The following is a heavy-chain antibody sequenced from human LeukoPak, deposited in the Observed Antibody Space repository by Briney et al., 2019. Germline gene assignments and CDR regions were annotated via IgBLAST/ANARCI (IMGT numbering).Heavy chain of an antibody. J-gene: IGHJ4*02. V-gene: IGHV3-30*18. Sequence: GGSLRLSCAASGFTFSSYGMHWVRQAPGKGLEWVAVISYDGSNKYYADSAKGRFTISRDNSKNTLYLQMNSLRAEDTAVYYCAKDGSTVVNAFDYWGQGTLVTVSS. CDR1: GFTFSSYG. CDR2: ISYDGSNK. D-gene: IGHD4-23*01. CDR3: AKDGSTVVNAFDY.